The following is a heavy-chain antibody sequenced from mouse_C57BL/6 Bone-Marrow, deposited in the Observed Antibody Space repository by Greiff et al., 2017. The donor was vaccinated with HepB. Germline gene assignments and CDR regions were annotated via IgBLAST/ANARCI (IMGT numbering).Heavy chain of an antibody. D-gene: IGHD2-12*01. CDR2: INTGGTST. Sequence: EVKLVESGGDLVKVGGSLKLSCAASGFTFSTSGMSWVRQTPDKRLEWVATINTGGTSTYSADSVKGRFTISQDSATNTLFLLMSSLKSEDSAIYYCTRDSFDYYFDYWGQGTTLTVSS. CDR1: GFTFSTSG. CDR3: TRDSFDYYFDY. J-gene: IGHJ2*01. V-gene: IGHV5-6*01.